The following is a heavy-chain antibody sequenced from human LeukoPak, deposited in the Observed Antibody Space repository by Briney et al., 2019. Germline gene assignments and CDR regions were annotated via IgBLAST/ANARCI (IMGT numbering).Heavy chain of an antibody. CDR1: GFTFSSYW. CDR2: IKQDGSEK. Sequence: GGSPRLSCAASGFTFSSYWMSWVRQAPGKGLEWVANIKQDGSEKYYVDSVKGRFTISRDNAKNSLYLQMNSLRAEDTAVYYCARDYPDYGGNPGTFDYWGQGTLVTVSS. CDR3: ARDYPDYGGNPGTFDY. J-gene: IGHJ4*02. V-gene: IGHV3-7*01. D-gene: IGHD4-23*01.